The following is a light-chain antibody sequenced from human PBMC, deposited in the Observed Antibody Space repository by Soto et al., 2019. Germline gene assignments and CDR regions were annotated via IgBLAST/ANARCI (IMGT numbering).Light chain of an antibody. V-gene: IGLV2-14*01. Sequence: QSALTQPASVSGSPGQSITISCTGTSSDVGGYNYVSWYQQHPGKAPKLMIYEVSNRPSGISNRFSGSKSGKTASLTISGLQAEDEADYYCSSYTSSSTQVFGGGTQLTVL. CDR3: SSYTSSSTQV. CDR1: SSDVGGYNY. J-gene: IGLJ3*02. CDR2: EVS.